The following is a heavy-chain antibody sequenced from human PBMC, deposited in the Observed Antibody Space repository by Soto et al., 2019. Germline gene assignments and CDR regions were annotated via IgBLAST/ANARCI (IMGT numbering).Heavy chain of an antibody. CDR2: ISENGGIT. D-gene: IGHD3-10*01. Sequence: EVQLVESGGGLVQPGGSLRLSCAASGFTFSTYWMQWVRQVPGEGLVWVSSISENGGITTYADSVKGRFTSSRDNAKKTLNRQMNGLRVEYTAIYYCAREYYSSGTHWGQGTLVTVST. CDR1: GFTFSTYW. V-gene: IGHV3-74*01. CDR3: AREYYSSGTH. J-gene: IGHJ1*01.